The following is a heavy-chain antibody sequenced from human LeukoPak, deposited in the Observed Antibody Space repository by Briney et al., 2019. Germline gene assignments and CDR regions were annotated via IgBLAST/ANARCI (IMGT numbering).Heavy chain of an antibody. CDR1: GYTFTGYY. J-gene: IGHJ4*02. Sequence: ASVKVSCKASGYTFTGYYMHWVRQAPGQGLEWMGRINPNSGGTNYAQKLQRRVTMTRDTSINTAYMDLSRLRSDDTAVYYCARGRNSVYYFNVVAPSYFDYWGQGTLVTVSS. V-gene: IGHV1-2*06. CDR3: ARGRNSVYYFNVVAPSYFDY. CDR2: INPNSGGT. D-gene: IGHD3-22*01.